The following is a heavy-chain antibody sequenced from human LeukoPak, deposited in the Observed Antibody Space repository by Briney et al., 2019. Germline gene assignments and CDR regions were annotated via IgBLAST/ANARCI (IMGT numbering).Heavy chain of an antibody. CDR2: ISAYNGNT. CDR1: GYTFTSYG. D-gene: IGHD6-13*01. CDR3: ARDSNLLQQKKAAGTVY. Sequence: ASVKVSCKASGYTFTSYGISWVRQAPGQGLEWMGWISAYNGNTNYAQKLQGRVTMTTDTSTSTAYMELRSLRSDDTAVYYCARDSNLLQQKKAAGTVYWGQGTLVTVSS. V-gene: IGHV1-18*01. J-gene: IGHJ4*02.